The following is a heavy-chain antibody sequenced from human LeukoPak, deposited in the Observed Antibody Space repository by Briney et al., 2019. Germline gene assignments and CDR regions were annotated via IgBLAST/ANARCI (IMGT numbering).Heavy chain of an antibody. J-gene: IGHJ5*02. CDR3: ARRVHEGDYVEDWFDP. V-gene: IGHV1-69*02. D-gene: IGHD4-17*01. CDR1: GGTFSSYT. CDR2: IIPILGIA. Sequence: GSSVKVSCKASGGTFSSYTISWVRQAPGQGLEWMGRIIPILGIASYAQKFQGRVTITADKSTSTAYMELSSLRSEDTAVYYCARRVHEGDYVEDWFDPWGQGTLVTVSS.